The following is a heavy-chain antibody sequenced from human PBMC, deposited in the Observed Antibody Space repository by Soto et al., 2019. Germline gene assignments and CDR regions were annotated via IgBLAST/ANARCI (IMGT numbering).Heavy chain of an antibody. D-gene: IGHD6-19*01. J-gene: IGHJ4*02. V-gene: IGHV4-34*01. CDR3: ARGRTFYSSGWYSSN. Sequence: SETLSLTCAVYGGSFSGYYWSWIRQPPGKGLEWIGEINHSGSTNYNPSLKSRVTISVDTSKNQFSLKLSSVTAADTAVYYCARGRTFYSSGWYSSNWGQGTLVTVYS. CDR2: INHSGST. CDR1: GGSFSGYY.